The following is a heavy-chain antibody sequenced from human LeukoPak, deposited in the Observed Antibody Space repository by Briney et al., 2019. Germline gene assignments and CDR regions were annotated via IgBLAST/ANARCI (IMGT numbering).Heavy chain of an antibody. V-gene: IGHV4-39*01. CDR2: IYYSGST. CDR3: AGRNPVGYYGSGSYLIDY. CDR1: GGSISSSSYY. D-gene: IGHD3-10*01. J-gene: IGHJ4*02. Sequence: SETLSLTCTVSGGSISSSSYYWGWIRQPPGKGLEWIGSIYYSGSTYYNPSLKSRVTISVDTSKNQFSLKLSSVTAADTAVYYCAGRNPVGYYGSGSYLIDYWGQGTLVTVSS.